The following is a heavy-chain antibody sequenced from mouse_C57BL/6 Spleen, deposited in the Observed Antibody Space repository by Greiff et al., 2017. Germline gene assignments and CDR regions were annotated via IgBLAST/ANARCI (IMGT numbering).Heavy chain of an antibody. CDR2: IYPRSGNT. CDR3: ASHYGSSLYFDY. D-gene: IGHD1-1*01. Sequence: VKLMESGAELARPGASVKLSCKASGYTFTSYGISWVKQRTGQGLEWIGEIYPRSGNTYYNEKFKGKATLTADKSSSTAYMELRSLTSEDSAVYCFASHYGSSLYFDYWGQGTTLTVSS. CDR1: GYTFTSYG. J-gene: IGHJ2*01. V-gene: IGHV1-81*01.